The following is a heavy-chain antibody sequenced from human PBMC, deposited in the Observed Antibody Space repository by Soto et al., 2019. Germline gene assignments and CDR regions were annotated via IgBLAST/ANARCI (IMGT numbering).Heavy chain of an antibody. CDR1: GGSISSGGYS. V-gene: IGHV4-30-2*01. J-gene: IGHJ4*02. D-gene: IGHD6-19*01. Sequence: SETLSLTCAFSGGSISSGGYSWSWIRQPPGNCVEWIGYIYHSGSTYYNPSLKSRVTISVDRSKNQFSLKLSSVTAADTAVYYCARPPLPGIAVAGTVNSRRGRNFDYWGQGTLVTVSS. CDR2: IYHSGST. CDR3: ARPPLPGIAVAGTVNSRRGRNFDY.